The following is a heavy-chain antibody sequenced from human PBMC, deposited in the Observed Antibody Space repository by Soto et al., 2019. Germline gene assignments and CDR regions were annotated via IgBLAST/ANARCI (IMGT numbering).Heavy chain of an antibody. V-gene: IGHV3-48*02. D-gene: IGHD6-19*01. Sequence: EVQLVESGGDLVQREGSLRLSCVASGFTFSVYSMNWVRQAPGKGLEWFSYITSDTKTIKYADSVKGRFTISRDNAKNSVYLQMNRLRDEDTAGYYCARSVEGHFDYWGQGTVVTVSS. CDR1: GFTFSVYS. J-gene: IGHJ4*02. CDR2: ITSDTKTI. CDR3: ARSVEGHFDY.